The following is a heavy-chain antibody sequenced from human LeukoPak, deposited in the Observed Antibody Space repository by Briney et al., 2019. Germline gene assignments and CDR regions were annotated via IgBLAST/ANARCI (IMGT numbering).Heavy chain of an antibody. CDR3: ARERAYYVFDY. V-gene: IGHV3-7*01. J-gene: IGHJ4*02. Sequence: PGGSLRLSCAASGFTFSSYWMSWVRQAPGKGLQWVANLNPDGSAKNYVDSVRGRFSISRDNARNPVYLQINGLRAEDTAGYYCARERAYYVFDYWCRGTLVAVSS. D-gene: IGHD1-26*01. CDR2: LNPDGSAK. CDR1: GFTFSSYW.